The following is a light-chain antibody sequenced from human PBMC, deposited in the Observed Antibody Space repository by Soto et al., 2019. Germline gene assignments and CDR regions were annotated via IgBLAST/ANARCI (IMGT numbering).Light chain of an antibody. CDR1: QSVSSSY. J-gene: IGKJ1*01. Sequence: EIVLTQSPGTLSLSPGERATLSGRASQSVSSSYFAWYQQKPGQAPRLLIYGASSRATGIPDRFSGAGSGTDFTLTISRLEPEDFAVYYCQQYGTSPRTFGQGTKVDTK. V-gene: IGKV3-20*01. CDR3: QQYGTSPRT. CDR2: GAS.